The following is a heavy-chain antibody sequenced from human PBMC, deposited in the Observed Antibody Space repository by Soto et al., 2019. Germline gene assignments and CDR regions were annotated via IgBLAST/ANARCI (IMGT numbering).Heavy chain of an antibody. D-gene: IGHD1-26*01. CDR2: IYHSGST. J-gene: IGHJ6*02. CDR3: ARVSGSYYYGMDV. CDR1: GGSISSINW. Sequence: QVQLRESGPGLVKPSGTLSLTCAVSGGSISSINWWSWVRQPPGKGLEWIGEIYHSGSTNYNPSLKSRVTISVDKSKNQFSLKLSSVAAADTAVYYCARVSGSYYYGMDVWGQGTTVTVSS. V-gene: IGHV4-4*02.